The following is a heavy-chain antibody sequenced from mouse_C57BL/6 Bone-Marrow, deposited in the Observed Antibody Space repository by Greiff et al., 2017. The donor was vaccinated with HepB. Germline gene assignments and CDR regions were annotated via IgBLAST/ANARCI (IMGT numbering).Heavy chain of an antibody. D-gene: IGHD1-1*01. Sequence: QVQLKQPGAELVKPGASVKVSCKASGYTFTSYWMHWVKQRPGQGLEWIGRIHPSDSDTNYNQKFKGKATLTVDKSSSTAYMQLSSLTSEDSAVYYCAIFAVTTVVADFDVWGTGTTVTVSS. CDR2: IHPSDSDT. V-gene: IGHV1-74*01. CDR3: AIFAVTTVVADFDV. J-gene: IGHJ1*03. CDR1: GYTFTSYW.